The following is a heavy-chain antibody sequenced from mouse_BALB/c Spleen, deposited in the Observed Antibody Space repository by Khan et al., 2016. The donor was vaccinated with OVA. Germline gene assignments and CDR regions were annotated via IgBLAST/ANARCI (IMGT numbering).Heavy chain of an antibody. J-gene: IGHJ2*01. CDR1: GFTFSSYG. Sequence: EVELVESGGGLVQPGGSRKLSCAASGFTFSSYGMHWVRQAPEKGLEWVAYISGDSSTIYYADTVKGRFTISRDNPKNTLFLQMTSLMSEDTAMYYCATSYYYGYYFDYWGQGTTLTVSP. CDR3: ATSYYYGYYFDY. V-gene: IGHV5-17*02. CDR2: ISGDSSTI. D-gene: IGHD1-1*01.